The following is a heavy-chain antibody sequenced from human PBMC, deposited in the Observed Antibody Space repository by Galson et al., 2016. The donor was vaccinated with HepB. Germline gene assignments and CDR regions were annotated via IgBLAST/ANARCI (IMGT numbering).Heavy chain of an antibody. D-gene: IGHD2-15*01. CDR2: IKQDGSEK. V-gene: IGHV3-7*03. CDR1: GFTFTTYW. J-gene: IGHJ4*02. Sequence: SLRLSCAASGFTFTTYWMTWVRQAPGKGLEWVANIKQDGSEKYYVDSVKGRFTISRDNAKNTLYLQMNSLRADDTAVYYCATPGEGSGRIFYYWGQGTLGTVSS. CDR3: ATPGEGSGRIFYY.